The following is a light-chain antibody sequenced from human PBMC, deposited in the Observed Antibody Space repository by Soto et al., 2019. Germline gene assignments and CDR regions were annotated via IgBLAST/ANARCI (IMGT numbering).Light chain of an antibody. Sequence: DIQMTQSPSTLSASVGDRVTITCRASQSSSNWLAWYQQKPGKAPKLLIYKASSLESGVPSRFSGSGSGTEFALTISSLQPDDFATYYCQQYNSSFGGGTKVDIK. V-gene: IGKV1-5*03. CDR1: QSSSNW. CDR2: KAS. J-gene: IGKJ4*01. CDR3: QQYNSS.